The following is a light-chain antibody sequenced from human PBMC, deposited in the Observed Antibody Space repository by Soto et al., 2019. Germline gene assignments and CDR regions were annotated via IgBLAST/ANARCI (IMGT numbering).Light chain of an antibody. V-gene: IGLV2-14*01. Sequence: QSALTQPASVSGSPGQSITISCTGTSSDVGGHNYVSWYQHQHAAKAPKLMIYEVSNRPSGVSNRFSGSKSANTASLTISGLQAEDEADYYCSSFTSSNTWVFGGGTKVTVL. CDR2: EVS. J-gene: IGLJ3*02. CDR3: SSFTSSNTWV. CDR1: SSDVGGHNY.